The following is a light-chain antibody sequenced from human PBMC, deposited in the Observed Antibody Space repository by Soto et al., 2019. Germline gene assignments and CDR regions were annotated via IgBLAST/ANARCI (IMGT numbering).Light chain of an antibody. Sequence: QSALTQPASVSGSPGKSTTISCTGTTGAVGGYNYASWYQQHQGKAPKRMIYNASNRPSGVSNGFSGSKSGNTASLPISGLQAEDDADYYCSSYTSSSTHYVFGTGTKLTVL. V-gene: IGLV2-14*01. CDR2: NAS. J-gene: IGLJ1*01. CDR1: TGAVGGYNY. CDR3: SSYTSSSTHYV.